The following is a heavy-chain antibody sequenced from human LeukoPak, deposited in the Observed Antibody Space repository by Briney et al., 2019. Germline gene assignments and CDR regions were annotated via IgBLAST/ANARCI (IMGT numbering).Heavy chain of an antibody. CDR2: IYSGGST. CDR3: AKEQVAGYSSGWPPIDY. D-gene: IGHD6-19*01. J-gene: IGHJ4*02. V-gene: IGHV3-53*05. CDR1: GFTVSSNY. Sequence: GGSLRLSCAASGFTVSSNYMSWVRQAPGKGLEWVSVIYSGGSTYYADSVKGRFTISRDNSKNTLYLQMNSLRAEDTAVYYCAKEQVAGYSSGWPPIDYWGQGTLVTVSS.